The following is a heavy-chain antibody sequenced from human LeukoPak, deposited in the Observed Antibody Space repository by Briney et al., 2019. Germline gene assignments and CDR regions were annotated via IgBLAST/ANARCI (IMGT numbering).Heavy chain of an antibody. J-gene: IGHJ6*02. Sequence: SETLSLTCTVSGGSINSYYWSWIRQPPGKGLEGVGYIYYSGSTNYNPSLKSRVTISVDTSKNQFSLKLSSVTAADTAVYYCARVYYDFWSGYNYYYYGMDVWGQGTTVTVSS. V-gene: IGHV4-59*01. D-gene: IGHD3-3*01. CDR3: ARVYYDFWSGYNYYYYGMDV. CDR2: IYYSGST. CDR1: GGSINSYY.